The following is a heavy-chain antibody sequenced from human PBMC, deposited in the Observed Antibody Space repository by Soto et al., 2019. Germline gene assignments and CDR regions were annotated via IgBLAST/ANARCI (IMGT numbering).Heavy chain of an antibody. CDR3: TTRLYH. CDR1: GFTFSNAW. Sequence: TGGSLRLSCAASGFTFSNAWMNWVRQAPGKGPEWVARFKSKADGGTTDYAAPVEGRFIISRDDSKSMLYLQMNSLKTEDTAVYFCTTRLYHWGQGTLVTVSS. CDR2: FKSKADGGTT. J-gene: IGHJ5*02. V-gene: IGHV3-15*07.